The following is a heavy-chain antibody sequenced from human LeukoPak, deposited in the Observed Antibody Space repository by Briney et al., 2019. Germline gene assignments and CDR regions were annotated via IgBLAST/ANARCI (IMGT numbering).Heavy chain of an antibody. J-gene: IGHJ6*02. V-gene: IGHV4-39*02. Sequence: PSETLSLTCTVPGGSISSSSYYWGWIRQPPGKGLEWIGSIYYSGSTYYNPSLKSRVTISVDTSKNHFSLKLSSVTAADTAVYYCTRDAPVAAAGSMDVWGQGTTVTVSS. CDR3: TRDAPVAAAGSMDV. CDR2: IYYSGST. CDR1: GGSISSSSYY. D-gene: IGHD6-13*01.